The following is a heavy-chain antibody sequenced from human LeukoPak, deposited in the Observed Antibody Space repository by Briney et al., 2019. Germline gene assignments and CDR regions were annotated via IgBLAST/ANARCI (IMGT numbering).Heavy chain of an antibody. J-gene: IGHJ4*02. CDR3: AVGGRYDSSGYCDY. Sequence: ASVKVSCKASGYTFTGYYMHWVRQAPGQGLEWMGLINPNSGGTNYAQTFQGRVTMTRDTSISTAYMELSRLRSDDTAVYYCAVGGRYDSSGYCDYWGQGTLVTVSS. CDR1: GYTFTGYY. CDR2: INPNSGGT. V-gene: IGHV1-2*02. D-gene: IGHD3-22*01.